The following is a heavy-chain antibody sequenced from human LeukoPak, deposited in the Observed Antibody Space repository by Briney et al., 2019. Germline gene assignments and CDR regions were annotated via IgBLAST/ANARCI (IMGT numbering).Heavy chain of an antibody. V-gene: IGHV3-66*01. Sequence: PGGSLRLSCAASGFAVSGSYVTWVRQAPGRGLEWVSVIYSSGSAFYADSVKGRFLISRDNLKNTLYLQMDSLRAEDTAVYYCATDRRYDFWSGFSEYWGQGTLVTVSS. J-gene: IGHJ4*02. CDR1: GFAVSGSY. CDR2: IYSSGSA. CDR3: ATDRRYDFWSGFSEY. D-gene: IGHD3-3*01.